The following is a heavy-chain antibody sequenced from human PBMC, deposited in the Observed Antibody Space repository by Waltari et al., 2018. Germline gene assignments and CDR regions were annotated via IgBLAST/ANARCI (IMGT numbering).Heavy chain of an antibody. D-gene: IGHD6-13*01. Sequence: QVHLVQSGAEVKKPGSSVNVSCTASGGTFSTHIINWVRQAPGQGLEWVGIIIPAFGKANYAQKFRDRVTIFADGSTNTVYMELSNLRSEDTAFYYCARARSSSLGWYF. CDR1: GGTFSTHI. V-gene: IGHV1-69*18. CDR3: ARARSSSLGWYF. CDR2: IIPAFGKA. J-gene: IGHJ2*01.